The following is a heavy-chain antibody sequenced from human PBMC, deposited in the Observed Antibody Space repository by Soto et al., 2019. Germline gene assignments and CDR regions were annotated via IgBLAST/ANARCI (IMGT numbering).Heavy chain of an antibody. Sequence: PSVTLSLTCTVSGVSIITYYWIWLRQPPGKAPEWIGYIYYSGSTNYNPSLMSRVTISVDTSKSHFSLKLSSVTAADTAVYYCARGRHWLDYWGQGTLVTVSS. V-gene: IGHV4-59*01. D-gene: IGHD6-19*01. CDR3: ARGRHWLDY. CDR2: IYYSGST. CDR1: GVSIITYY. J-gene: IGHJ4*02.